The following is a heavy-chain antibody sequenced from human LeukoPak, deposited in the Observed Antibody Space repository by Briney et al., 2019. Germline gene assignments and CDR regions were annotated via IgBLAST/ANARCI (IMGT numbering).Heavy chain of an antibody. CDR1: GFTFGFFA. Sequence: GRSLRLPCAVSGFTFGFFAMHWVRHAPGEGREWVAVMSFDGTHIFYAHPVKGRFPIYRENSKSTLSLKMNSLSAEDTAVFYFARCLGYCMDVWGQGTTVSVFS. CDR3: ARCLGYCMDV. CDR2: MSFDGTHI. V-gene: IGHV3-30-3*01. J-gene: IGHJ6*02.